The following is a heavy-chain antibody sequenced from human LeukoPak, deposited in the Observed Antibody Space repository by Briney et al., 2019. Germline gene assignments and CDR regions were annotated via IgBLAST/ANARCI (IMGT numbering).Heavy chain of an antibody. CDR3: ARIEITGTTKYIDY. V-gene: IGHV5-51*01. Sequence: GESLKISCKASGYSFSNYWVGWVRQMPGKVLELMGIIYPDDSDTRYSPSFQGQATISADKSISTAYLQWSSLKASDTAMFYCARIEITGTTKYIDYWGQGTLVTVSS. CDR2: IYPDDSDT. D-gene: IGHD1-7*01. J-gene: IGHJ4*02. CDR1: GYSFSNYW.